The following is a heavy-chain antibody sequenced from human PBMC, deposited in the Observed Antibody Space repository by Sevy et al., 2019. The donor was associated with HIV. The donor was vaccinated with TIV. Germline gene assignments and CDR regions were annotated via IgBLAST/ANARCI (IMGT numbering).Heavy chain of an antibody. V-gene: IGHV3-48*03. J-gene: IGHJ4*02. CDR3: ARGPHYYYDSSSFFEY. D-gene: IGHD3-22*01. CDR2: IICSGDNI. Sequence: GGSLRLSCTASGFTFSSYEMNWVRQAPGKGLEGVSSIICSGDNIYYADSVKGRFTVSRDNAKNSLFLQMNSLRAEDTAIYYCARGPHYYYDSSSFFEYWGQGTLVTVSS. CDR1: GFTFSSYE.